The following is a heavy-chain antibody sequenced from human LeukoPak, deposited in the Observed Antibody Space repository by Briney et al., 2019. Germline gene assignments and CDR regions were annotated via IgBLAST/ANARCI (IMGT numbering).Heavy chain of an antibody. CDR1: GFTFSGYA. CDR2: ISGSGGST. D-gene: IGHD4-17*01. J-gene: IGHJ6*03. Sequence: GGSLRLSCAASGFTFSGYAMSWVRQAPGKGLEWVSAISGSGGSTYYADSVKGRFTISRDNSKNTLYLQMNSLRAEDTAVYYCAKDYGDSGVYMDVWGKGTTVTVSS. CDR3: AKDYGDSGVYMDV. V-gene: IGHV3-23*01.